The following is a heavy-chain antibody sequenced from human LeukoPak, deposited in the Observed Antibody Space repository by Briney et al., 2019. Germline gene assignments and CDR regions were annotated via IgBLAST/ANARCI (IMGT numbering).Heavy chain of an antibody. V-gene: IGHV1-2*06. J-gene: IGHJ5*02. D-gene: IGHD3-3*01. CDR1: GYTFTGYY. CDR2: INPNSGGT. Sequence: ASVKVSCKASGYTFTGYYMHWVRQAPGQGLEWMGRINPNSGGTNYAQKFQGRVTMTRGTSISTAYMELSRLRSDDTAVYYCARAVNYDFWSGSGNWFDPWGQGTLVTVSS. CDR3: ARAVNYDFWSGSGNWFDP.